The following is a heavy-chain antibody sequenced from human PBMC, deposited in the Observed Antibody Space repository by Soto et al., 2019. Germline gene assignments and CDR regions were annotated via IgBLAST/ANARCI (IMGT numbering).Heavy chain of an antibody. CDR3: ARWSYLDY. V-gene: IGHV3-23*01. D-gene: IGHD3-3*01. Sequence: DVQLWESGGGLVQLGGSLRLSCAASGFSFGSYALSWVRQAPGKGLEWVSTISGSDGKTFYADSVKGRFSISRDTSQSTLYLQMNSLRADDTAMYYCARWSYLDYWGQGTRVTVSS. CDR2: ISGSDGKT. J-gene: IGHJ4*02. CDR1: GFSFGSYA.